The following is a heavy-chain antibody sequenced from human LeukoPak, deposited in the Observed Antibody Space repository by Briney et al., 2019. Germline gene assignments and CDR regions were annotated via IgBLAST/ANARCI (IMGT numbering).Heavy chain of an antibody. CDR3: ARAPGIAAPDY. D-gene: IGHD6-13*01. CDR1: GGSFSGYY. J-gene: IGHJ4*02. CDR2: INHSGST. Sequence: SETLSLTCAVYGGSFSGYYWSWIRQPPGKGLEWIGEINHSGSTNYNPSLKSRVTISVDTSKNQFSLKLSSVTAADTAVYYCARAPGIAAPDYWGQGTLVTVSS. V-gene: IGHV4-34*01.